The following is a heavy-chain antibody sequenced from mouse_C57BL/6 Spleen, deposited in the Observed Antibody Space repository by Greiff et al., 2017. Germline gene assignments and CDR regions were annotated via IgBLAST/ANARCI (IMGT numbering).Heavy chain of an antibody. J-gene: IGHJ1*03. CDR1: GFTFSDYG. V-gene: IGHV5-17*01. CDR3: ARTGYGSSHEYFDV. Sequence: EVMLVESGGGLVKPGGSLKLSCAASGFTFSDYGMHWVRQAPEKGLEWVAYISRGSSTIYYADTVKGRFTISRDNAKNTLFLQMTSLRSEDTAMYYCARTGYGSSHEYFDVWGTGTTVTVAS. CDR2: ISRGSSTI. D-gene: IGHD1-1*01.